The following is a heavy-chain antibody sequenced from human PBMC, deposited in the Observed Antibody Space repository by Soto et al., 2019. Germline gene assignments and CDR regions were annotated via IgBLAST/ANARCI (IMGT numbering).Heavy chain of an antibody. CDR3: AKRYYDTSSSGRISDY. CDR1: GFTFSSYA. CDR2: ISASGFTT. D-gene: IGHD3-22*01. Sequence: EVQLLESGGGLVQPGGSLRLSCAASGFTFSSYAMNWVRQAPGKGLEWVSVISASGFTTYYADSVKGRFTISRDNSKNTLSLQMDSLRAEDTAIYYCAKRYYDTSSSGRISDYWGQGTLVTVSS. J-gene: IGHJ4*02. V-gene: IGHV3-23*01.